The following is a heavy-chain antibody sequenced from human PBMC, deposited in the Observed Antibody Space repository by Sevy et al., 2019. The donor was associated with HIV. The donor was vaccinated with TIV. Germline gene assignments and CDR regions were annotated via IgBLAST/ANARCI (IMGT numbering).Heavy chain of an antibody. CDR3: AKGIRAYYDSSGYPDY. D-gene: IGHD3-22*01. CDR1: GFTFDDYA. Sequence: GGSLRLSCAASGFTFDDYAMHWVRQAPGKDLEWVSGIGWNSGSIGYADSVKGRFTISRDNAKNSLYLQMNSLRAEDTALYYCAKGIRAYYDSSGYPDYWGQGTLVTVSS. J-gene: IGHJ4*02. V-gene: IGHV3-9*01. CDR2: IGWNSGSI.